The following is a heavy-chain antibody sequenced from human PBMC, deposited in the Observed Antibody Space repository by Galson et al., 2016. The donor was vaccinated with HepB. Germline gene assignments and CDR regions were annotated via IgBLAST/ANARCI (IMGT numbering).Heavy chain of an antibody. CDR3: ARDDDYVWGTYRYTRTVPQYYFDY. D-gene: IGHD3-16*02. J-gene: IGHJ4*02. Sequence: SLRLSCAASGFTFSSYAMHWVRQAPGKGLEWVAVISFDGSNNFYADSVKGRFTISRDNSKNTLYLKMNSLGAEDTAVYYCARDDDYVWGTYRYTRTVPQYYFDYWGQGTLVTVSS. CDR2: ISFDGSNN. CDR1: GFTFSSYA. V-gene: IGHV3-30-3*01.